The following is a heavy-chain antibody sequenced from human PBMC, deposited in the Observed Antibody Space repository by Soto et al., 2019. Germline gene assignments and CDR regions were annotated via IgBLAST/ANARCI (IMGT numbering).Heavy chain of an antibody. V-gene: IGHV2-5*02. D-gene: IGHD3-3*01. J-gene: IGHJ4*02. Sequence: QITLNESGPTQVKPRQTLTLTCTFSGFSLTTSGVGVGWIRQSPGKAPERLALIYCDDDKRYSPSLKSRLTITKDTSKNQVVLTMADLDPADTATYYCAHRVLRTVFGLVTTTAIYFDFWGQGTPVAVSS. CDR1: GFSLTTSGVG. CDR2: IYCDDDK. CDR3: AHRVLRTVFGLVTTTAIYFDF.